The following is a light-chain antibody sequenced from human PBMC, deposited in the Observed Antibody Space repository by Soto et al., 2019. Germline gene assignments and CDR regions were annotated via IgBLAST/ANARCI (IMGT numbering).Light chain of an antibody. CDR3: QTWGSGTVV. V-gene: IGLV4-69*01. CDR1: SGHSSYA. Sequence: QPVLTQSPSASASLGASVKLTCTLSSGHSSYAIAWHQQQPEKGPRYLMKLNSDGSHSKGDVIPDRFSGSSSGAERYLTISSLQSEDEADYYCQTWGSGTVVFGGGTKLTVL. J-gene: IGLJ2*01. CDR2: LNSDGSH.